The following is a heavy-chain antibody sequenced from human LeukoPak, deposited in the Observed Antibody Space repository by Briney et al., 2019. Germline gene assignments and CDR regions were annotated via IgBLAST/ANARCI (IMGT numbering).Heavy chain of an antibody. Sequence: GGSLRLSCAASGFTFDDYAMHWVRQAPGKGLEWVSGISWNSGSIGYADSVKGRFTISRDNAKNSLYLQMNSLRVEDTAVYYCSRSSEYSTSSGQNLWGQGTLVTVSS. V-gene: IGHV3-9*01. CDR2: ISWNSGSI. J-gene: IGHJ4*02. D-gene: IGHD6-6*01. CDR1: GFTFDDYA. CDR3: SRSSEYSTSSGQNL.